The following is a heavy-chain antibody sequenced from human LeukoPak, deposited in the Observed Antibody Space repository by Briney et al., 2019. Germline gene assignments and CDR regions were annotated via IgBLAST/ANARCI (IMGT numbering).Heavy chain of an antibody. CDR3: ARVVAFGLDY. CDR1: GFSVNGIT. V-gene: IGHV3-53*01. J-gene: IGHJ4*02. Sequence: GGSLRLSCFAYGFSVNGITMSWHRQAPGKGLEWVSTMYSGGATHYADSVKGRFSVSRHNVENTLCLQMDNLRVEDTALYYYARVVAFGLDYWGQGTPVLVSS. CDR2: MYSGGAT. D-gene: IGHD3-10*01.